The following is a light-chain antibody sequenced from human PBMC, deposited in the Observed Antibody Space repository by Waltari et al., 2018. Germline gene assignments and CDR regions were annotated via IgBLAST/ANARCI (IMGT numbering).Light chain of an antibody. Sequence: QSALTQPASVSGSPGQSITISCTGTSSDVGGHNYVSWYQQHPGKAPKLIIYDVTDRPSGVSNRFSGSKFGNTASLTISGLQAEDAADYYCSSYTSSGTPYVFGTGTRVTVL. CDR3: SSYTSSGTPYV. CDR2: DVT. CDR1: SSDVGGHNY. J-gene: IGLJ1*01. V-gene: IGLV2-14*03.